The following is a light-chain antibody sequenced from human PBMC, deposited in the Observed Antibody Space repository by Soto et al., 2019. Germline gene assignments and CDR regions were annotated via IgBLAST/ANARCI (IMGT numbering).Light chain of an antibody. J-gene: IGLJ1*01. V-gene: IGLV2-23*02. CDR2: EVS. CDR3: CSYAGSSTPRV. CDR1: SSDVGSYNL. Sequence: QSALTQPASVSGSPGQSITISCTGTSSDVGSYNLVSWYQQHPGKAPKLMIYEVSKRPSGVSNRFSGSKSGNTASLTISGLQAEDEADYYCCSYAGSSTPRVFATGTKVTVL.